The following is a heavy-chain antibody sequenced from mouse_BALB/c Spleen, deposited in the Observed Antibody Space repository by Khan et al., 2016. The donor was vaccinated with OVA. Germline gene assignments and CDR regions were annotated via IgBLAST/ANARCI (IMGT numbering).Heavy chain of an antibody. CDR2: IYPFNDDT. V-gene: IGHV1S136*01. D-gene: IGHD2-14*01. Sequence: VQLQQSGPELVKPGASVKMSCEASGYTFTSYVIHWVKQKPGQGLEWIGYIYPFNDDTKYNEKFKGKATMTSDTSSSTAYMELRSLTSEASAFYYCAKDYRYDVYFDYWGQGTTLTVSS. CDR1: GYTFTSYV. J-gene: IGHJ2*01. CDR3: AKDYRYDVYFDY.